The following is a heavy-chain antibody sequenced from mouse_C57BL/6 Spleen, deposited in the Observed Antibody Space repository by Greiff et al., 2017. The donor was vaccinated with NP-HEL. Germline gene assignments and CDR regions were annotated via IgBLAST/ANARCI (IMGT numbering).Heavy chain of an antibody. V-gene: IGHV5-9*01. CDR1: GFTFSSYT. J-gene: IGHJ2*01. CDR2: ISGGGGNT. CDR3: ARKSPIYSFDD. Sequence: EVKVVESGGGLVKPGGSLKLSCAASGFTFSSYTMSWVRQTPEKRLEWVATISGGGGNTYYPDSVKGRFTISRDNAKNTLYLQMSSLRSEDTALYYCARKSPIYSFDDWGQGTTLTVSS.